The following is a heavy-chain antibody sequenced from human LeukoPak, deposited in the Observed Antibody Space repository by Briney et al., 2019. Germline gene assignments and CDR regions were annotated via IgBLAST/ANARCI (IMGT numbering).Heavy chain of an antibody. V-gene: IGHV4-39*01. Sequence: SETLSLTCTVSGGSIRSSYYYWGWIRQPPGKGLEWIGSIYDSGSTYYNPSLKSRVTISVDTSKNQFSLKLNSVTAADTAVYYCARGLGQWLVYNWFDPWGQGTLVTVSS. J-gene: IGHJ5*02. CDR1: GGSIRSSYYY. D-gene: IGHD6-19*01. CDR3: ARGLGQWLVYNWFDP. CDR2: IYDSGST.